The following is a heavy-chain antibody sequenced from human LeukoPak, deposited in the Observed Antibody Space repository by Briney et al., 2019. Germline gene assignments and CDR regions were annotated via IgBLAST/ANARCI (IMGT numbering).Heavy chain of an antibody. CDR1: GYTFTSYG. Sequence: GASVKVSCKDSGYTFTSYGISWVRQAPGQGLEWMGIINPSGGSTSYAQKFQGRVTMTRDMSTSTVYMELSSLRSEDTAVYYCARDLNYDSSGYYPLDDAFDIWGQGTMVTVSS. CDR2: INPSGGST. CDR3: ARDLNYDSSGYYPLDDAFDI. D-gene: IGHD3-22*01. V-gene: IGHV1-46*01. J-gene: IGHJ3*02.